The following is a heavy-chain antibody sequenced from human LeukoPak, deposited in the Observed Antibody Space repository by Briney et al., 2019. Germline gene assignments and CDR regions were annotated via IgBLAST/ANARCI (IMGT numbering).Heavy chain of an antibody. CDR2: ISYDGSNK. J-gene: IGHJ4*02. Sequence: PGGSLRLSCAASGFTFSSYGMHWVRQAPGKGLEWVAVISYDGSNKYYADSVKGRFTISRDNSKNTLYLQMNSLRSEDTAVYYCARVGEWLRSYFDYWGQGTLVTVSS. V-gene: IGHV3-30*03. CDR1: GFTFSSYG. D-gene: IGHD5-12*01. CDR3: ARVGEWLRSYFDY.